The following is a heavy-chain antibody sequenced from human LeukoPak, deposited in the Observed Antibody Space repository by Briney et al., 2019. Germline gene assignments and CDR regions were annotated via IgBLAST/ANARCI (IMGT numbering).Heavy chain of an antibody. CDR2: INPSGGST. J-gene: IGHJ4*02. CDR1: GYTFTSFY. V-gene: IGHV1-46*01. Sequence: ASVKVSCKASGYTFTSFYMHWVRQAPGQGLEWMGIINPSGGSTTYAQKFQGRVTMTRDTSTSTVYMDLSSLTSEDTAIYYCARAKYTASYLFDCWGQGTLVSVSS. CDR3: ARAKYTASYLFDC. D-gene: IGHD1-26*01.